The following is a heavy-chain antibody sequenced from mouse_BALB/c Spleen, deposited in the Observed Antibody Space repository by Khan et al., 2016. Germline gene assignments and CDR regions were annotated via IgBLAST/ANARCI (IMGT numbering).Heavy chain of an antibody. CDR3: ARTDRRRYFDY. V-gene: IGHV1-9*01. J-gene: IGHJ2*01. Sequence: QVQLQQSGAELMKPGASVKISCKATGYTFSSYWIEWVKQRPGHGLEWIGEILPGSGSTNYNEKFRGKAPFTADTSSNTAYMQLSSLTSEDSAIDYCARTDRRRYFDYWGQGTTLTGSS. CDR1: GYTFSSYW. CDR2: ILPGSGST.